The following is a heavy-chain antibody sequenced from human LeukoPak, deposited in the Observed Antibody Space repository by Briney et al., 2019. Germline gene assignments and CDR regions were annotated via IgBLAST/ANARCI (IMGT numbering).Heavy chain of an antibody. CDR2: IFHTGST. J-gene: IGHJ3*01. Sequence: SETLSLTCHVSGGSITKDYWNWVRQSLERGLEWIGYIFHTGSTEYNPSLKSRVSMSVDTSKSQFSLKLDSVTAADTAVYYCARAPLQYSERAFDVWGQGTTVTVSS. CDR3: ARAPLQYSERAFDV. D-gene: IGHD3-9*01. V-gene: IGHV4-59*08. CDR1: GGSITKDY.